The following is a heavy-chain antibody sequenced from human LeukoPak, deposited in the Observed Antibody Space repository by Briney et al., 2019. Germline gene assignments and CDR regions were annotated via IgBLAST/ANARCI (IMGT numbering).Heavy chain of an antibody. Sequence: PGGSLRLSCAASGFTFSSYAMSWVRQAPGEGLELVSSITSSGAATYYADSVKGRSTISRDNSDNTLYLQMNSLRAEDTAVYYCAKDRPNYYGSNGHYYKLNGDCWGQGTLVTVSS. J-gene: IGHJ4*02. CDR1: GFTFSSYA. V-gene: IGHV3-23*01. CDR3: AKDRPNYYGSNGHYYKLNGDC. CDR2: ITSSGAAT. D-gene: IGHD3-22*01.